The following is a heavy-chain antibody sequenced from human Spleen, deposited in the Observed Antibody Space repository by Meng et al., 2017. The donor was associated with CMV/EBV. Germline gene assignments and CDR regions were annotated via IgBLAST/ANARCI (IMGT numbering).Heavy chain of an antibody. CDR1: GGSISSSSYY. CDR3: ARARREDLFCSSTSCSLDAFDI. J-gene: IGHJ3*02. Sequence: SETLSLTCTVSGGSISSSSYYWGWIRQPPGKGLEWIGSIYYSGSTYYNPSLKSRVTISVDTSKNQFSLKLSSVTAADTAVYYCARARREDLFCSSTSCSLDAFDIWGQGTMVTVSS. V-gene: IGHV4-39*07. D-gene: IGHD2-2*01. CDR2: IYYSGST.